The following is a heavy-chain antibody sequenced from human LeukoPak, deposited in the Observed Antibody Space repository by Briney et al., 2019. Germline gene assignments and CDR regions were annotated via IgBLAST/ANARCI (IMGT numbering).Heavy chain of an antibody. Sequence: GGSLRLSCAASGFTFSSYGMHWVRQAPGKGLEWVAVIWYDGSNKYYADSVKGRFTISRDNSKNTLYLQMNSLRAEDTAVYYCAKDHHCSSTSCYFFDYWGQGTLVTVSS. J-gene: IGHJ4*02. CDR1: GFTFSSYG. D-gene: IGHD2-2*01. V-gene: IGHV3-33*06. CDR3: AKDHHCSSTSCYFFDY. CDR2: IWYDGSNK.